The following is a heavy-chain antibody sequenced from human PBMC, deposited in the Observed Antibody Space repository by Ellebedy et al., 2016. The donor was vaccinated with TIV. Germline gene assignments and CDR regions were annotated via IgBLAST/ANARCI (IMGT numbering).Heavy chain of an antibody. Sequence: AASVKVSCKASGYTFTSYGISWVRQPPGQGLEWMGWISAYNGNTNYAQKLQGRVTMTTDTSTSTAYMELRSLRSDDTAVYYCARDPRMATINLAPDYWGQGTLVTVSS. J-gene: IGHJ4*02. D-gene: IGHD5-24*01. CDR2: ISAYNGNT. CDR1: GYTFTSYG. CDR3: ARDPRMATINLAPDY. V-gene: IGHV1-18*01.